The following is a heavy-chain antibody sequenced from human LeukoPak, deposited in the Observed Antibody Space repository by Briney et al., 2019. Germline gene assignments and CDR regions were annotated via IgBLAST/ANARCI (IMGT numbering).Heavy chain of an antibody. Sequence: SETLSLTCTVSGGSFSSSSYYWSWIRQPPGKGLEWIGYIYYSGSTNYNPSLKSRVTISVDTSKNQFSLKLSSVTAADTAVYYCARSPIYGGYFDYWGQGTLVTVSS. CDR1: GGSFSSSSYY. D-gene: IGHD4-23*01. CDR2: IYYSGST. J-gene: IGHJ4*02. V-gene: IGHV4-61*01. CDR3: ARSPIYGGYFDY.